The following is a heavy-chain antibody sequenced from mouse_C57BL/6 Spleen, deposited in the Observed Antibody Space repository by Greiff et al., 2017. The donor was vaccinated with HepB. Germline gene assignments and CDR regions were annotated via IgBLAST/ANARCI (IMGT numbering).Heavy chain of an antibody. V-gene: IGHV5-4*01. J-gene: IGHJ2*01. Sequence: EVQGVESGGGLVKPGGSLKLSCAASGFTFSSYAMSWVRQTPEKRLEWVATISDGGSYTYYPDNVKGRFTISRDNAKNNLYLQMSHLKSEDTAMYYCARDLYYGSSYFDYWGQGTTLTVSS. CDR2: ISDGGSYT. CDR3: ARDLYYGSSYFDY. D-gene: IGHD1-1*01. CDR1: GFTFSSYA.